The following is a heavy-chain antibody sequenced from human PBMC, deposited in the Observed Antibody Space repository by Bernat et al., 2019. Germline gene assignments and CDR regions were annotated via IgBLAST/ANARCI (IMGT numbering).Heavy chain of an antibody. Sequence: EVQLVESGGGLVQPGGSLRLSCAASGFTFSSYWMHWVRQAPGKGLVWVSRINSDGGSTSYADSVKGRFTISRDNAKNTLYLQMNSLRAEDTAVYYCARDDYIWGSYQGDAFDIWGQGTMVTVSS. J-gene: IGHJ3*02. D-gene: IGHD3-16*02. CDR2: INSDGGST. CDR1: GFTFSSYW. V-gene: IGHV3-74*01. CDR3: ARDDYIWGSYQGDAFDI.